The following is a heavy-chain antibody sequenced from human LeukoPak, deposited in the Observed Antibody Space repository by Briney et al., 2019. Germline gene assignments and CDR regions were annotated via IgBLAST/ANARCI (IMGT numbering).Heavy chain of an antibody. CDR3: ARGGQGRIAVADGGFDY. Sequence: SETLSLTCTVSGYSISNGYYWGWIRQPPGKGLEWIGSIYYSGSTYYNPSLKSRVTISVDTSKNQFSLKLSSVTAADTAVYYCARGGQGRIAVADGGFDYWGQGTLVTVSS. D-gene: IGHD6-19*01. J-gene: IGHJ4*02. V-gene: IGHV4-38-2*02. CDR1: GYSISNGYY. CDR2: IYYSGST.